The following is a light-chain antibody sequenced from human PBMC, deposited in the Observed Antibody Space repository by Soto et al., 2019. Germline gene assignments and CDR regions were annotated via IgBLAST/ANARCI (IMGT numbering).Light chain of an antibody. CDR1: QSVSNSY. V-gene: IGKV3D-20*01. Sequence: EIVLTQSPATLSLSPGERATLSCGASQSVSNSYLAWYQQKPGLAPRLLIYDASSRATGIPDRFSGRGSGTDFTLTISRPEPEDFAVYYCQQYGSSPPYNFGQGTKLEIK. J-gene: IGKJ2*01. CDR3: QQYGSSPPYN. CDR2: DAS.